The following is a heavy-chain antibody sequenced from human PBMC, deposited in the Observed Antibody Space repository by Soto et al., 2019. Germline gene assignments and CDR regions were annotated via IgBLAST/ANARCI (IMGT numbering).Heavy chain of an antibody. CDR2: VSISSDVP. CDR1: GFTFSSYA. Sequence: PGGSLRLSCAASGFTFSSYAMSWIRQAPGRGLERVSSVSISSDVPYYATSVKGRFTISRDNSKNTLYLHLNSLRGEDTATYYCAKNYFFDSWGQGTPVTVSS. J-gene: IGHJ4*02. CDR3: AKNYFFDS. V-gene: IGHV3-23*01.